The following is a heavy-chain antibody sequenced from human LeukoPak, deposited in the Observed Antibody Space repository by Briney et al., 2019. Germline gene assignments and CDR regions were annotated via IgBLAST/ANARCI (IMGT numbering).Heavy chain of an antibody. CDR2: ISAYNGNT. D-gene: IGHD2-2*01. J-gene: IGHJ6*03. CDR3: ARDSPKDIVVVPVWRTATVHYYMDV. V-gene: IGHV1-18*04. CDR1: GYTFTGYY. Sequence: ASVKVSCKASGYTFTGYYMHWVRQAPGQALERMGWISAYNGNTNYAQKLQGRVTMTTDTSTSTAYMELRSLRSDDTAVYYCARDSPKDIVVVPVWRTATVHYYMDVWGKGTTVTVSS.